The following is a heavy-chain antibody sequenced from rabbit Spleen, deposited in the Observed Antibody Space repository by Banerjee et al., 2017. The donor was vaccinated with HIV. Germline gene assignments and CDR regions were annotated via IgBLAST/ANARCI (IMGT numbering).Heavy chain of an antibody. D-gene: IGHD8-1*01. CDR1: GFTLSSYY. CDR3: ARDVDGGSNDYFDL. V-gene: IGHV1S45*01. Sequence: QEQLVESGGGLVQPEGSLTLTCKASGFTLSSYYMCWVRQAPGKGLELIACIYNGDGSTYYASWAKGRFTISKTSSTTVTLQMTSLTAADTATYFCARDVDGGSNDYFDLWGQGTLVTVS. J-gene: IGHJ4*01. CDR2: IYNGDGST.